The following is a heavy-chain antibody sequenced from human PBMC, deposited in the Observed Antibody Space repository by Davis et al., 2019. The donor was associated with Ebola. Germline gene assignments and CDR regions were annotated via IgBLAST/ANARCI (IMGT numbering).Heavy chain of an antibody. Sequence: MPSETLSLTCAVSGGSFSGYYWSWLRQAPGKGLEWIGEITHSGSTNYNPSLKSRVTISVDTSKNKFSLKLSSVTAADTAVYYCARELRLYYSVMDVWGQGTTVTVSS. J-gene: IGHJ6*02. V-gene: IGHV4-34*01. CDR2: ITHSGST. CDR3: ARELRLYYSVMDV. CDR1: GGSFSGYY. D-gene: IGHD4-11*01.